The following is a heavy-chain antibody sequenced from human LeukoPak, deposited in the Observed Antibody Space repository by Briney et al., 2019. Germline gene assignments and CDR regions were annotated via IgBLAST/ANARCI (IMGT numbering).Heavy chain of an antibody. CDR2: IKSKTDGGTT. CDR1: GFTFSNAW. V-gene: IGHV3-15*01. J-gene: IGHJ4*02. CDR3: TTDWENSYGRYFDY. D-gene: IGHD5-18*01. Sequence: GGSLRHSCAASGFTFSNAWMSWVRQAPGKGLEWVGRIKSKTDGGTTDCAAPVKGRFTISRDDSKNTLYLQMNSLKTEDTAVYYCTTDWENSYGRYFDYWGQGTLVTVSS.